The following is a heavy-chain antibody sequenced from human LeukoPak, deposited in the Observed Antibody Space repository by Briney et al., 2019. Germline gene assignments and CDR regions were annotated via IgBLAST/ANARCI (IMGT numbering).Heavy chain of an antibody. J-gene: IGHJ6*02. CDR2: IYSGGST. V-gene: IGHV3-53*01. Sequence: GGSLRLSCAASGFTVSSNYMSWVRQAPGKGLEWVSVIYSGGSTYYADSVKGRFTISRDNSKNTLYLQMNSLRAEDTAVYYCAREDCSGGSCYSDYYGMDVWGQGTTVTVSS. CDR3: AREDCSGGSCYSDYYGMDV. D-gene: IGHD2-15*01. CDR1: GFTVSSNY.